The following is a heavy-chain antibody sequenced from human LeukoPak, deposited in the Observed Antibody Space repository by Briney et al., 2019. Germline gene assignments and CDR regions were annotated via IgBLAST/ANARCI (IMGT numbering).Heavy chain of an antibody. J-gene: IGHJ4*02. CDR1: GGSISSGDYY. D-gene: IGHD6-19*01. V-gene: IGHV4-30-4*01. CDR2: IYYSGST. CDR3: ARAGYSSGWYNYYFDY. Sequence: TSSETLSLTCTVSGGSISSGDYYWSWIRQPPGKGLEWIGYIYYSGSTYYNPSLKSRVTISVDTSKNQFSLKLSSVTAADTAVYYCARAGYSSGWYNYYFDYWGQGTLVTVSS.